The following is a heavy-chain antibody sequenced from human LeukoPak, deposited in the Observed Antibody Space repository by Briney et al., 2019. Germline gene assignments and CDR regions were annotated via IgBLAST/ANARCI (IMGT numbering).Heavy chain of an antibody. D-gene: IGHD3-10*01. CDR1: GYSICSGHY. CDR2: ICHSGSI. Sequence: SETLSLTCGVSGYSICSGHYWGWLRQSPGKGLECIGNICHSGSIYHNPSLKSRVTISVHTSKNEFSLKLSSVTAPDTAVYYDARGIYYLIEYWGAGTLVTVSP. V-gene: IGHV4-38-2*01. CDR3: ARGIYYLIEY. J-gene: IGHJ4*02.